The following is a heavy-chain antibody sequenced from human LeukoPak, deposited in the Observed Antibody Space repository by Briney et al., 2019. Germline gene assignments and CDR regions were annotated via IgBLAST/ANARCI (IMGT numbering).Heavy chain of an antibody. CDR3: ATTKPGSYYYYGMDV. V-gene: IGHV1-8*02. D-gene: IGHD1-1*01. Sequence: ASVKVSCKASGYTFTSYGISWVRQATGQGLEWMGWMNPNSGNTGYAQKFQGRVTMTRNTSISTAYMELSSLRSEDTAVYYCATTKPGSYYYYGMDVWGQGTTVTVSS. CDR2: MNPNSGNT. CDR1: GYTFTSYG. J-gene: IGHJ6*02.